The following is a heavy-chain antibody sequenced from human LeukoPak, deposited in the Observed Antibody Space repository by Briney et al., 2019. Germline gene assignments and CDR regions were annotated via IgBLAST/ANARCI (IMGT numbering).Heavy chain of an antibody. J-gene: IGHJ4*02. CDR2: IYHSGST. V-gene: IGHV4-38-2*01. CDR1: GYSISSGYY. CDR3: ARTRTWGFWSGYYFFDY. Sequence: KPSETLSLTCAVSGYSISSGYYWGWIRQPPGKGLEWIGSIYHSGSTYYNPSLKSRVTISVDTSKNQFSLKLSSVTAADTAVYYCARTRTWGFWSGYYFFDYWAREPWSPSPQ. D-gene: IGHD3-3*01.